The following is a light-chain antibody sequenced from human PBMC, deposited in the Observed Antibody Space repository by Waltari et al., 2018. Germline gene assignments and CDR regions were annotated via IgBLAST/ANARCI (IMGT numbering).Light chain of an antibody. CDR3: MQATHWPLT. CDR2: KIS. V-gene: IGKV2-30*02. Sequence: EVVMTQSPLFLPVTLGQPASISRKSSQSPVHTDGKSYLNWFQQRPGQSPRRLIYKISNRDSGVPNRFSGSWSGTYFTLKISRVEAEDVRVYYCMQATHWPLTFGQGTKVEIK. J-gene: IGKJ1*01. CDR1: QSPVHTDGKSY.